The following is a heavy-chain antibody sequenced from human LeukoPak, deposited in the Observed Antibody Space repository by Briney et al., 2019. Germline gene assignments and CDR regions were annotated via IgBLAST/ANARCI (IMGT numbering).Heavy chain of an antibody. CDR2: IIHIFGTA. CDR3: ARVGVEWELPDY. CDR1: GGTFSSYA. J-gene: IGHJ4*02. Sequence: SVKVSCKASGGTFSSYAISWVRQAPGQGLEWMGRIIHIFGTANYAQKFQGRVTITTDESTSTAYMELSSLRSEDTAVYYCARVGVEWELPDYWGQGTLVTVSS. D-gene: IGHD1-26*01. V-gene: IGHV1-69*05.